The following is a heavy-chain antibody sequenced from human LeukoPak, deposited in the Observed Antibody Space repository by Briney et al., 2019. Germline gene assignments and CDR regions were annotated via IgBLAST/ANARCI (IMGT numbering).Heavy chain of an antibody. Sequence: GGSLRLSCAAPGFTFDDYAMHWVRQAPGKGLEWVSGISWNSGSIGYADSVKGRFAISRDNAKNSLYLQMNSLRAEDMALYYCAKDLAAAGTEALDYWGQGTLVTVSS. D-gene: IGHD6-13*01. CDR2: ISWNSGSI. CDR3: AKDLAAAGTEALDY. J-gene: IGHJ4*02. V-gene: IGHV3-9*03. CDR1: GFTFDDYA.